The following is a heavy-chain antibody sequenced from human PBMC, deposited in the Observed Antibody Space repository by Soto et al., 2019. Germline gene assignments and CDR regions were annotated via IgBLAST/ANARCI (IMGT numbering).Heavy chain of an antibody. V-gene: IGHV4-34*01. D-gene: IGHD4-17*01. CDR1: GGSFSGYY. Sequence: QVQLQQWGAGLLKPSETLSLTCAVYGGSFSGYYWSWIRQPPGKGLEWSGEINHSGSTNYNPSLKSRVTISVDTSKNQFSLKLSSVTAADTAVYYCASFTVTRGDYMDVWGKGTTVTVSS. CDR3: ASFTVTRGDYMDV. J-gene: IGHJ6*03. CDR2: INHSGST.